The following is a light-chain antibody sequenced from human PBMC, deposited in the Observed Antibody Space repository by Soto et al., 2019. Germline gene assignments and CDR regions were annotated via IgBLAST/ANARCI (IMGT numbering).Light chain of an antibody. J-gene: IGKJ4*01. CDR3: HNLPPLT. Sequence: DIQMTQSPSSLSASIGDRVTITCQASQDITNYLNWCQQKPGKAPNLLIYDASSLETGVPSRFSGSESGTDFTFPISSLQPEDITTYKYHNLPPLTFGGGTTVEI. V-gene: IGKV1-33*01. CDR2: DAS. CDR1: QDITNY.